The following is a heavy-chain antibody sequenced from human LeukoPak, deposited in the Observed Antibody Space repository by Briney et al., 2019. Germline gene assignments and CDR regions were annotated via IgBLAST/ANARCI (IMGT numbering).Heavy chain of an antibody. J-gene: IGHJ6*02. CDR1: GFTFRTAW. V-gene: IGHV3-15*01. D-gene: IGHD2/OR15-2a*01. CDR3: TADLASTLADLGGMDV. CDR2: IKRTTDGVI. Sequence: GGSLRHSCSASGFTFRTAWMGWVRQAPGKGLEWIALIKRTTDGVIDYAAPVKGRFIISRNDLKNTVFLQMNSLKIEDTAVYYCTADLASTLADLGGMDVWGQGTTVTVSS.